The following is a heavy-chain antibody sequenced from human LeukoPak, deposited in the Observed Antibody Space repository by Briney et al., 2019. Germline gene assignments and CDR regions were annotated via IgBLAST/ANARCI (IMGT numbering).Heavy chain of an antibody. CDR3: ARLGRYGSGSYRRYYYMDV. CDR2: IYSSGST. Sequence: PSETLSLTCTVSGGSISSYYWSWIRQPAGKGLEWIGRIYSSGSTNYNPSLKSRVTISVDTSKNQFSLKLSSVTAADTAVYYCARLGRYGSGSYRRYYYMDVWGKGTTVTISS. V-gene: IGHV4-4*07. CDR1: GGSISSYY. D-gene: IGHD3-10*01. J-gene: IGHJ6*03.